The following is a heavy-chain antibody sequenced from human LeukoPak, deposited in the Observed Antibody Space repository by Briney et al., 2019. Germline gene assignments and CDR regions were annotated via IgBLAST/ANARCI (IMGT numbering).Heavy chain of an antibody. D-gene: IGHD6-6*01. J-gene: IGHJ4*02. V-gene: IGHV3-9*01. CDR1: GFTFDDYA. CDR2: ISWNSNTI. CDR3: AKGLYSSSSGQFDY. Sequence: GGSLRLSCAPSGFTFDDYAMHWVRQAPGKGLEWVSGISWNSNTIGYADSVKGRFTISRDNAKNSLYLQMNSLRADDTALYYCAKGLYSSSSGQFDYWGRGTLVTVSS.